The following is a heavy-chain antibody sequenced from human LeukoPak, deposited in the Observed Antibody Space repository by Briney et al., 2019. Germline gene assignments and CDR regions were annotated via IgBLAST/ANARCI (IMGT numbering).Heavy chain of an antibody. Sequence: PSETLSLTCAVYGGSSSGYYWSWIRQPPGKGLEWIGEINHSGSTNYNPSLKSRVTISVDTSKNQFSLKLSSVTAADTAVYYCARDTVTTGYYYYGMDVWGQGTTVTVSS. V-gene: IGHV4-34*01. J-gene: IGHJ6*02. D-gene: IGHD4-11*01. CDR3: ARDTVTTGYYYYGMDV. CDR2: INHSGST. CDR1: GGSSSGYY.